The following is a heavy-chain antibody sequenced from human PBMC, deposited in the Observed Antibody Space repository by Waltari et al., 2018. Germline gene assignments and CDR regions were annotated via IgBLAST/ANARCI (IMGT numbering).Heavy chain of an antibody. J-gene: IGHJ4*02. D-gene: IGHD2-15*01. Sequence: EVQLVESGGGLVQPGGSLRLSCSGFGFSDYTRAWVRQAPGKGLAWVSGISNSGDMTSYADSVKGRFTISRDTSKNTLFLQMNGLRAEDTAIYYCASAPRPMVSAPFDYWGQGVLVTVSS. CDR3: ASAPRPMVSAPFDY. V-gene: IGHV3-23*04. CDR2: ISNSGDMT. CDR1: GFSDYT.